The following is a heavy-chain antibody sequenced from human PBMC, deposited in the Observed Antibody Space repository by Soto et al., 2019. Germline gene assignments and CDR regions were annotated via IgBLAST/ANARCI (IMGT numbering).Heavy chain of an antibody. CDR2: INAGNGNT. D-gene: IGHD3-10*01. Sequence: ASVKVSCKASGYTLTIYAMHWVRQAPGQRLEWMGWINAGNGNTKYSQKFQGRVTITRDTSASTAYMELSSLRSEDTAVYYCARIIVTTSHDAFDIWGQGTMVTVSS. V-gene: IGHV1-3*01. CDR3: ARIIVTTSHDAFDI. J-gene: IGHJ3*02. CDR1: GYTLTIYA.